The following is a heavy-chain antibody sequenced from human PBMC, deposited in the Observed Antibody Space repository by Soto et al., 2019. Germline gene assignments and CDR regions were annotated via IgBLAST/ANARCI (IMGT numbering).Heavy chain of an antibody. J-gene: IGHJ4*02. CDR3: ARRLAGSYGQIDY. CDR2: LYYGGST. Sequence: QVQLQESGPGLVKPSETLSLTCTVSGASISDHYWNWIRQPPGKRLEWIGYLYYGGSTNYNPSLKSRVTISVDTSKNQFSRRLSSMTAADTAVYYCARRLAGSYGQIDYWGQGTLVTVSS. D-gene: IGHD1-26*01. V-gene: IGHV4-59*08. CDR1: GASISDHY.